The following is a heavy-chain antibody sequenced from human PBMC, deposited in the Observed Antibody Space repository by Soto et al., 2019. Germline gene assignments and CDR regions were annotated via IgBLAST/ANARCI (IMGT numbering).Heavy chain of an antibody. Sequence: QITLKESGPTLVKPTQTLTLTCTFSGFSLSTSGVGVGWIRQPPGKALEWLALIYWDDDKRYSPSLKSRLTITKDTSNNQVGLTMTNMDPVDTATYDCAHAPVVRGVIPYPTYDYWGQGTLVTVSS. V-gene: IGHV2-5*02. CDR1: GFSLSTSGVG. D-gene: IGHD3-10*01. CDR2: IYWDDDK. J-gene: IGHJ4*02. CDR3: AHAPVVRGVIPYPTYDY.